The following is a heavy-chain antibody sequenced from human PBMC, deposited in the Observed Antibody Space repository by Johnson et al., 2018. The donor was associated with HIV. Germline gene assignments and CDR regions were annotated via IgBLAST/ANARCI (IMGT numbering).Heavy chain of an antibody. CDR3: TSTYYYDSSGYSRQDNDAFDI. Sequence: QVQLVESGGGVVQPGRSLRLSCAASGFIFSSFAMHWVRQAPGKGLEWVGVISYDGSNKYYTDYAAPVKGRFTISRDDSKNTLYLQMNSLKTEDTAVYYCTSTYYYDSSGYSRQDNDAFDIWGQGTMVTVSS. D-gene: IGHD3-22*01. V-gene: IGHV3-30-3*01. J-gene: IGHJ3*02. CDR1: GFIFSSFA. CDR2: ISYDGSNK.